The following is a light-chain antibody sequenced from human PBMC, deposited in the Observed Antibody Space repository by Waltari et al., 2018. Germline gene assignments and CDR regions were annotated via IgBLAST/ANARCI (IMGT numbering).Light chain of an antibody. Sequence: QSALTQPASVSGSPGQSITISCTGTSSDIGAYNFVSWYQKHPGKAPKVMIYDVNKRPSGVSSRVSGSKSGNTASLTISGLQAEDEADYYCSSYTTGSTRYVFGSGTKVTVL. CDR3: SSYTTGSTRYV. V-gene: IGLV2-14*03. CDR1: SSDIGAYNF. CDR2: DVN. J-gene: IGLJ1*01.